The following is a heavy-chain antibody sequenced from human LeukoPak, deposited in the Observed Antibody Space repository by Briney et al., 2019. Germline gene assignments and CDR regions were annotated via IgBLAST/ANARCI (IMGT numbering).Heavy chain of an antibody. V-gene: IGHV4-31*03. J-gene: IGHJ4*02. CDR3: ARIPAPRHYYDSSGYYLDY. D-gene: IGHD3-22*01. CDR1: GGSISSGGYY. CDR2: IYYSGST. Sequence: SETLSLTCTVSGGSISSGGYYWSWIRQHPGKGLEWIGYIYYSGSTYYNPSLKSRFTISVDTSKNQFSLKLSSVTAADTAVYYCARIPAPRHYYDSSGYYLDYWGQGTLVTVSS.